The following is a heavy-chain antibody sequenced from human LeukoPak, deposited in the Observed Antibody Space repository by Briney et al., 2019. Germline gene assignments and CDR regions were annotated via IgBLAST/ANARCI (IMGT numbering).Heavy chain of an antibody. Sequence: GGSLRLSCSASGFTFSSYAMSWVRQAPGKGREWVSAISGSGGSTYYAASVKGRFTISRDNSKNTLYLQMKSLRAEDKAVYYCAKRMVALILDYWGQGTLVTVSS. D-gene: IGHD3-10*01. J-gene: IGHJ4*02. V-gene: IGHV3-23*01. CDR1: GFTFSSYA. CDR3: AKRMVALILDY. CDR2: ISGSGGST.